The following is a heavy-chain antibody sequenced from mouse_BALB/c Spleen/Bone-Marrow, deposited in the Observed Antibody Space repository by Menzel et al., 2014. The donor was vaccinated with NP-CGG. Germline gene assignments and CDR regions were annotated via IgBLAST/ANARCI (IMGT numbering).Heavy chain of an antibody. D-gene: IGHD4-1*01. CDR1: GFNIKDTY. V-gene: IGHV14-3*02. CDR2: IDPANGNT. J-gene: IGHJ4*01. Sequence: EVNLVESGAELVKPGASVKSSCTASGFNIKDTYMHWVKQRPEQGLEWIGRIDPANGNTKYDPKFQGKATITADTSSNTAYLQLSSLTSEDTAVYYCARWEYYAMDYWGQGTSVTVSS. CDR3: ARWEYYAMDY.